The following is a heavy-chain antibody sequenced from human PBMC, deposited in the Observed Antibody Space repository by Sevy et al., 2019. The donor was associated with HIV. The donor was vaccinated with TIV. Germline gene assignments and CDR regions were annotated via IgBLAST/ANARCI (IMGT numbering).Heavy chain of an antibody. J-gene: IGHJ4*02. V-gene: IGHV3-15*01. D-gene: IGHD1-1*01. CDR2: IKSKIDGGTT. CDR3: TTDPALNEFY. Sequence: GGSLRLSCAASGINFNYAWMSWVRQAPGKGLEWVGRIKSKIDGGTTDYAAPVKGRFTISRDDSKNTLYLQMNSLKIEDTAVYFCTTDPALNEFYWGQGTLVTVSS. CDR1: GINFNYAW.